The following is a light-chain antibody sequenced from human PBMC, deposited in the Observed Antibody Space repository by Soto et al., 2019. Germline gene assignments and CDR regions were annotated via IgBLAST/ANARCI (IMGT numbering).Light chain of an antibody. CDR1: QSVSSY. CDR2: DAS. V-gene: IGKV3-11*01. Sequence: EIVLTQSPATLSLSPGERATLSCRASQSVSSYLAWYQQKAGQAPRLLIYDASNRATGIPARFSGSGSGTDFTLTISSLEPEDFAVYFCQHRSNWPLTFGQGIRLEMK. J-gene: IGKJ5*01. CDR3: QHRSNWPLT.